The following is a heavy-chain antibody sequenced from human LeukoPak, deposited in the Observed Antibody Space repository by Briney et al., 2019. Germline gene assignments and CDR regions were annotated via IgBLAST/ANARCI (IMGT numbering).Heavy chain of an antibody. D-gene: IGHD2-15*01. CDR3: ARRYFDY. J-gene: IGHJ4*02. CDR2: FDGNGPNT. Sequence: GGSLRLSCAASGFTFSSFAMTWVRQAPGKGLEWVSGFDGNGPNTYYADSVKGRWTISRDNSRNTLYLEMNSLRAEDTAVYYCARRYFDYWGQGTLVTVSS. V-gene: IGHV3-23*01. CDR1: GFTFSSFA.